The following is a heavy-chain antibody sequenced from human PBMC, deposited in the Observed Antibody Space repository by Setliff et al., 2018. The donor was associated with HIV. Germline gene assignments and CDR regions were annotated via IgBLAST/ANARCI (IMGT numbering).Heavy chain of an antibody. CDR1: GYTFTSYY. CDR3: ATLNEYAYQTGGWFDP. CDR2: IIPIFTTT. Sequence: GASVKVSCKASGYTFTSYYMHWVRQAPGQGLEWMGVIIPIFTTTDYAQKFRGRLTINADESTDTAYMELRSLRSADTAIYYCATLNEYAYQTGGWFDPWGQGTPVTVSS. D-gene: IGHD3-16*01. V-gene: IGHV1-69*13. J-gene: IGHJ5*02.